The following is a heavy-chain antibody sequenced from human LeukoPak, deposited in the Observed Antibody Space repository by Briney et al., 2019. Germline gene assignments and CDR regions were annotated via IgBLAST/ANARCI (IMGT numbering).Heavy chain of an antibody. CDR1: GGSISSYY. CDR2: IYHSGST. J-gene: IGHJ3*02. D-gene: IGHD1-26*01. Sequence: PSETLSLTCTVSGGSISSYYWSWIRQPPGKGLEWIGYIYHSGSTNYNPSLKSRVTISVDTSKNQFSLKLSSVAAADTAVYYCARDKGIVGAQGIWGQGTMVTVSS. CDR3: ARDKGIVGAQGI. V-gene: IGHV4-59*01.